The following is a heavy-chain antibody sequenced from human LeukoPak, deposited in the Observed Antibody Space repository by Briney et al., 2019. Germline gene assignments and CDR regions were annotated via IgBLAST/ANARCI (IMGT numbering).Heavy chain of an antibody. Sequence: ASVKVSCKASGYRFTGYYIHWLRQVPGQGLERMGWINPETGDPYYGQKFLGRVTMTRDTSISTAYMELSRLTSDDMAVYYCARDPTRGDLSVYWGQGPLVTVSS. CDR3: ARDPTRGDLSVY. D-gene: IGHD5-12*01. J-gene: IGHJ4*02. CDR1: GYRFTGYY. CDR2: INPETGDP. V-gene: IGHV1-2*02.